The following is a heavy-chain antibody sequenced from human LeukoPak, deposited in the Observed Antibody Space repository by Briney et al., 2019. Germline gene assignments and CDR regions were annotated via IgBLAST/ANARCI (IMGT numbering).Heavy chain of an antibody. Sequence: PGRSLRLSCAASGFTFSSYSMNWVRQAPGKGLEWVSSISSSSSYIYYADSVKGRFTISRDNAKNSLYLQMNSLRAEDTAVYYCARDGYSSSSGWFDPWGQGTLVTVSS. V-gene: IGHV3-21*01. CDR2: ISSSSSYI. CDR3: ARDGYSSSSGWFDP. J-gene: IGHJ5*02. CDR1: GFTFSSYS. D-gene: IGHD6-6*01.